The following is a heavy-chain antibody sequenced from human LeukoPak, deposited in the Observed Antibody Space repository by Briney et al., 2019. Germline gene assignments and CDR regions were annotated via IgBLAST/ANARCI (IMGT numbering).Heavy chain of an antibody. CDR2: IYISGST. CDR3: ARAFSRIAAAGTRRWLGY. V-gene: IGHV4-4*07. CDR1: GGSISSYY. J-gene: IGHJ4*02. Sequence: PSETLSLTCTVSGGSISSYYWSWIRQPAGKGLEWIGRIYISGSTNYNPSLKSRVTISLDKSKNQFSLKLSSVTAADTAVYYCARAFSRIAAAGTRRWLGYWGQGTLVTVSS. D-gene: IGHD6-13*01.